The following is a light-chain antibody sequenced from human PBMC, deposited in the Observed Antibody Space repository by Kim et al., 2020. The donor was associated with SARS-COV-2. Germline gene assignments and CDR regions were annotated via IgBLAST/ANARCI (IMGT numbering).Light chain of an antibody. CDR3: QSYDSSNQGV. CDR2: EDN. CDR1: SGSIASNY. Sequence: NFMLTQPHSVSESPGKTVTISCTGSSGSIASNYVQWYQQRPGSAPTTVIYEDNQRPSGVPERFSGSIDSSSNSASLTISELKTEDEADYFCQSYDSSNQGVFGGGTQVTVL. V-gene: IGLV6-57*02. J-gene: IGLJ3*02.